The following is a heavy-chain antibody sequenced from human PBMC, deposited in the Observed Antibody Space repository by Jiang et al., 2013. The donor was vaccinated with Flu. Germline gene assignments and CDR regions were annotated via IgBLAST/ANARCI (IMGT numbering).Heavy chain of an antibody. D-gene: IGHD6-13*01. J-gene: IGHJ4*02. CDR3: ARPRIAAAAKAPFDY. V-gene: IGHV4-39*01. Sequence: KSRVTISVDTSKNQFSLKLSSVTAADTAVYYCARPRIAAAAKAPFDYWGQGTLVTVSS.